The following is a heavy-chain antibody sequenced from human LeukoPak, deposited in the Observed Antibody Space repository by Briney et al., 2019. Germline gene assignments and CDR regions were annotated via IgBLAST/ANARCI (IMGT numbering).Heavy chain of an antibody. D-gene: IGHD3-10*01. CDR2: INHSGST. V-gene: IGHV4-34*01. CDR3: ARDRSPSVVRGVFDY. CDR1: GGSFSGYY. J-gene: IGHJ4*02. Sequence: PSETLSLTCAVYGGSFSGYYWSWIRQPPGKGLEWIGEINHSGSTNYNPSLKSRVTISVDTSKNQFSLKLSSVTAADTAVYYCARDRSPSVVRGVFDYWGQGTLVTVSS.